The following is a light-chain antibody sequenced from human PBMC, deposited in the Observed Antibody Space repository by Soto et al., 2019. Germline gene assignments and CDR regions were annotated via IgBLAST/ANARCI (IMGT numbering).Light chain of an antibody. Sequence: EILLTQSPDTRSLSPGERATLPCRASQSVSNNYLAWYQQKPGQAPRLLIYGASSRATGIPARFSGSGSGTEFTLTISSLQSEDFAVYYCQQYNNWPRTFGQGTKVDIK. CDR3: QQYNNWPRT. CDR2: GAS. J-gene: IGKJ1*01. CDR1: QSVSNN. V-gene: IGKV3-15*01.